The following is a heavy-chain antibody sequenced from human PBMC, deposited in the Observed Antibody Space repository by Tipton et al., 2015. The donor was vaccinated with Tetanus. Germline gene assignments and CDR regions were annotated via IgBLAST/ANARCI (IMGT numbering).Heavy chain of an antibody. CDR3: ARDWGDYAYFVMDV. V-gene: IGHV1-2*02. Sequence: QLVQSGAEMKKPGDSVKVSCKASGYTFTGYYIYWVRQVPGQGLEWMGWIDPNSGRTVYAQNFQGRVTMTRDTSISTAYMDLSSLGCDDTGVCYCARDWGDYAYFVMDVAGPGSTVTV. CDR1: GYTFTGYY. CDR2: IDPNSGRT. J-gene: IGHJ6*02. D-gene: IGHD3-16*01.